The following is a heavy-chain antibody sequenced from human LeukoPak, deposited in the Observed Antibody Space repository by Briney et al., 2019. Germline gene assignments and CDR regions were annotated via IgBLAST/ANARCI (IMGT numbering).Heavy chain of an antibody. CDR2: IYSGGST. Sequence: PGGSLRLSRAASGFTVSSNYMSWVRQAPGKGLEWVSVIYSGGSTYYADSVKGRFTISRDNSKNTLYLQMNSLRAEDTAVYYCARASGYDPPYFDYWGQGTLVTVSS. D-gene: IGHD5-12*01. CDR1: GFTVSSNY. CDR3: ARASGYDPPYFDY. V-gene: IGHV3-66*01. J-gene: IGHJ4*02.